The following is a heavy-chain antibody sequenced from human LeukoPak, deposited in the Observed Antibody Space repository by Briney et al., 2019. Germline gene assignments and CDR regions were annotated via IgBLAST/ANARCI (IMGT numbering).Heavy chain of an antibody. V-gene: IGHV3-15*01. J-gene: IGHJ4*02. CDR2: VKSETDGGIT. Sequence: PGGSLRLSCAASGFTFSDAWMSWVRQAPGKGLEWVGRVKSETDGGITDYATPVKGRFTISRDDSKNTLYLQMNSLQTEDTAVYYCTTGRQDWGQGTLVTVSS. CDR1: GFTFSDAW. CDR3: TTGRQD.